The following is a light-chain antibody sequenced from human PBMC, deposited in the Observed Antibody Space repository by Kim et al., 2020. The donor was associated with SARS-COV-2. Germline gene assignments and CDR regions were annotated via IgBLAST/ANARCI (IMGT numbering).Light chain of an antibody. J-gene: IGKJ1*01. Sequence: VSPGDRATLACRASQSVGSNLAWYQQTPGQAPRLLIYDASTRASSMPARFSGGGSGTEFTLTISNLQSEDFAVYYCQQYNNWPRTFGQGTKVDIK. V-gene: IGKV3-15*01. CDR1: QSVGSN. CDR3: QQYNNWPRT. CDR2: DAS.